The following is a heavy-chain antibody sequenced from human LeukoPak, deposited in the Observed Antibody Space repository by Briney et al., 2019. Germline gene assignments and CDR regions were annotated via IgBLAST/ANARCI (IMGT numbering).Heavy chain of an antibody. V-gene: IGHV1-2*04. CDR1: GCTFTGYY. CDR3: ARALRGYSYGPLSY. Sequence: ASVKVSCKASGCTFTGYYIRWVRQAPGQGLEWMGWINPISGSANYAQKFQGWVTITGDKSISTAYMELSRLRSADTAVYYCARALRGYSYGPLSYWCQGTRVTVSS. CDR2: INPISGSA. J-gene: IGHJ4*02. D-gene: IGHD5-18*01.